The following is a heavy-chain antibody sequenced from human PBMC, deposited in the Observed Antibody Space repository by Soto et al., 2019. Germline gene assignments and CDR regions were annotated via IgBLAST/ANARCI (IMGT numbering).Heavy chain of an antibody. J-gene: IGHJ4*02. V-gene: IGHV3-21*01. CDR3: ARAGQGQWLVTHLERIDY. CDR1: GFTFSSYS. CDR2: ISSSSSYI. D-gene: IGHD6-19*01. Sequence: GGSLRLSCAASGFTFSSYSMNWVRQAPGKGLEWVSSISSSSSYIYYADSVKGRFTISRDNAKNSLYLQMNSLRAEDTAVYYCARAGQGQWLVTHLERIDYWGQGTLVTVSS.